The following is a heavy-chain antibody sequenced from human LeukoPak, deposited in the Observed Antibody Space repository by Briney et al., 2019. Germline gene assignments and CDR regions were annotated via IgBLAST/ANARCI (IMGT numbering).Heavy chain of an antibody. D-gene: IGHD3-22*01. J-gene: IGHJ2*01. CDR3: AKDRTYYYDSRDYDWFFDL. Sequence: GGSLRLSCVASGFNFDDYAMHWVRQAPGKGLEWVAGTSWNRGTIEYADSVKGRFTISRDNAKNSLYLQMNSLTTEDTAFYYCAKDRTYYYDSRDYDWFFDLWGRGTLVTVSS. CDR1: GFNFDDYA. CDR2: TSWNRGTI. V-gene: IGHV3-9*01.